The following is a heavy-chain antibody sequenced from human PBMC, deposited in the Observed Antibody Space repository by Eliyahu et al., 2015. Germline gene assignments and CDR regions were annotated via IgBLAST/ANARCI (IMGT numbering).Heavy chain of an antibody. J-gene: IGHJ5*02. CDR1: GYSFTXXW. D-gene: IGHD3-10*01. V-gene: IGHV5-51*01. CDR2: FYPGDSDT. Sequence: EVQLVQSGAEVKKPGESLKISCKGSGYSFTXXWIXWVRQXPGKGLEWMRSFYPGDSDTRYSPSFQGQVTISADKSISTAYLQWSSLKASDTAMYYCARLLTMVRGPPRGGWFDPWGQGTLVTVSS. CDR3: ARLLTMVRGPPRGGWFDP.